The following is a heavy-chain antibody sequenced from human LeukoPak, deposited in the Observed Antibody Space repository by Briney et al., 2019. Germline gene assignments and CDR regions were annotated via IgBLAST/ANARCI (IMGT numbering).Heavy chain of an antibody. CDR1: GGSISSYY. V-gene: IGHV4-59*08. J-gene: IGHJ3*02. Sequence: SETLSLTCTVSGGSISSYYWSWIRQPPGKGLEWIGYIYYSGSTNYNPSLKSRGTISVDTSKNQFSLKLSSVTAADTAVYYCARHIYGEQQLEDDALDIWGQGTMVTVSS. D-gene: IGHD6-13*01. CDR3: ARHIYGEQQLEDDALDI. CDR2: IYYSGST.